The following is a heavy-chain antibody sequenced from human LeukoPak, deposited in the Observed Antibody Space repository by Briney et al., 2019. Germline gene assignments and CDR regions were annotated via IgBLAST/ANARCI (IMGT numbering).Heavy chain of an antibody. CDR1: GGSISSNIYF. CDR2: IYFSGAT. J-gene: IGHJ4*02. CDR3: ARASYTIFGVV. D-gene: IGHD3-3*01. Sequence: PSETLSLTCTVSGGSISSNIYFWGWIRQTPEKGLEWIGNIYFSGATYYNPSLKSRVTISVDTSKNQVSLKVSSVTAADTAVYYCARASYTIFGVVWGQGTLVTVSS. V-gene: IGHV4-39*01.